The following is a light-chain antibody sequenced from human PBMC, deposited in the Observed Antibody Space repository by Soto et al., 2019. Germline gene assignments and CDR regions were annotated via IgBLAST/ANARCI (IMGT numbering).Light chain of an antibody. Sequence: EVVLTQSPGTLSLSPGERATLSCRASQSVSNNYFSWYQQKPGQAPRLLIFGSSDRATGIPHRFSGSGSGTEFSITISRLEPEDFAVYYCHQYGSSPPYTFGQGTKLEIK. CDR2: GSS. CDR3: HQYGSSPPYT. V-gene: IGKV3-20*01. J-gene: IGKJ2*01. CDR1: QSVSNNY.